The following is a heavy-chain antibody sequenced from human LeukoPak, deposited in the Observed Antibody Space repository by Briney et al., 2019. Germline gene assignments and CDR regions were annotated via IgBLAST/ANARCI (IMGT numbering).Heavy chain of an antibody. CDR2: IYYSGST. Sequence: PSETLSLTCTVSGGSISSGDYYWSWIRQPPGKGLEWIGYIYYSGSTYYNPSLKSRVTISVYTSKHQFSLKLSSVTAADTAVYYCARGSDSSGYLPTDYWGQGTLVTVSS. J-gene: IGHJ4*02. D-gene: IGHD3-22*01. CDR1: GGSISSGDYY. CDR3: ARGSDSSGYLPTDY. V-gene: IGHV4-30-4*01.